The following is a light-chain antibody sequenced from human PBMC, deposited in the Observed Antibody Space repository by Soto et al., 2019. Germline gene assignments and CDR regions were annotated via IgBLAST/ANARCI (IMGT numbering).Light chain of an antibody. CDR1: QSVSSN. J-gene: IGKJ5*01. CDR2: GAS. CDR3: QQYGSSPIT. Sequence: EIVMTQSPATLSVSPGERATLSCRASQSVSSNLAWYQHKPGQPPRLLIYGASTRATGIPARFSGSGSGTEFTLTISSLQSEDFAVYYCQQYGSSPITFGQGARLEI. V-gene: IGKV3-15*01.